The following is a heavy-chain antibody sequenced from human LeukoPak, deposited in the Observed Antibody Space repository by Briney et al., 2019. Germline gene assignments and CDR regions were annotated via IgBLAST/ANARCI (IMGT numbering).Heavy chain of an antibody. CDR1: GYTFTSYD. CDR2: MNPNSGNT. Sequence: ASVKVSCKASGYTFTSYDINWVRQATGQGLEWMGWMNPNSGNTGYAQKFQGRVTMTRNTSISTAYMELSSLRSEDTAVYYCARDATDNYNYYDSSGYYEAYWGQGTLVTVSS. J-gene: IGHJ4*02. D-gene: IGHD3-22*01. V-gene: IGHV1-8*01. CDR3: ARDATDNYNYYDSSGYYEAY.